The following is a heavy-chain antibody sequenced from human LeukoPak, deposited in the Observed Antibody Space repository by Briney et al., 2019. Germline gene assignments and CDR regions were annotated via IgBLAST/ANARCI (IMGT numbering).Heavy chain of an antibody. CDR3: ARDVPFGY. CDR2: IYYSGST. CDR1: GGSISSYY. V-gene: IGHV4-59*01. D-gene: IGHD3-10*01. J-gene: IGHJ4*02. Sequence: SETLSLTCTVSGGSISSYYWSWIRRPPGKGLEWIGYIYYSGSTNYNPSLKSRVAISVDTSKNQFSLKLSSVTAADTAVYYCARDVPFGYWGQGTLVTVSS.